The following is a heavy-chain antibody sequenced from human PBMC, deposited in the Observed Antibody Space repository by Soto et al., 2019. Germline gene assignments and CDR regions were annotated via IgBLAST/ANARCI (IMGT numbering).Heavy chain of an antibody. J-gene: IGHJ6*01. CDR3: AIRTSVFGVIATGGLDV. CDR1: GGTFSSYA. D-gene: IGHD3-3*01. CDR2: IIPIFPTA. V-gene: IGHV1-69*14. Sequence: QVQLVQSGAELKKPGSSVRVSCQASGGTFSSYAVNWVRQAPGQGLEWMGGIIPIFPTADHAQRFQGRVTIPADKCTNTAYMEPSSLRSDDTAVHYCAIRTSVFGVIATGGLDVWGQGTTVTVSS.